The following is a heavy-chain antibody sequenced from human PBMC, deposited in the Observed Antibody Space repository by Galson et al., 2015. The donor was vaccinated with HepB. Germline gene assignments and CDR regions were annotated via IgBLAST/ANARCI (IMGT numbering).Heavy chain of an antibody. CDR1: GGSISNYY. D-gene: IGHD1-1*01. CDR2: VRYTGNT. CDR3: ARHPGRGNDGHAFDN. Sequence: SETLSLTCIVSGGSISNYYWSWIRQPPGKGLEWIGYVRYTGNTEYNPFLNRPVTISVDTSENQVSLTMRSVTAADTAVYFCARHPGRGNDGHAFDNWGQGVLVTVSS. V-gene: IGHV4-59*08. J-gene: IGHJ4*02.